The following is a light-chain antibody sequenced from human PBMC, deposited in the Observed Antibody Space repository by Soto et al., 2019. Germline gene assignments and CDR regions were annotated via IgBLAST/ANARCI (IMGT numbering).Light chain of an antibody. V-gene: IGLV2-8*01. CDR2: EVS. CDR1: SSDIGGYKY. J-gene: IGLJ2*01. Sequence: QSALPQPPSASGSPGQSVTISCTGTSSDIGGYKYVSWYQQHPGKAPKLMIYEVSKRPSGVPDRFSGSKSGNTASLTVSGLQTEDEADYYCSSYAGRNPVVFGGGTKLTVL. CDR3: SSYAGRNPVV.